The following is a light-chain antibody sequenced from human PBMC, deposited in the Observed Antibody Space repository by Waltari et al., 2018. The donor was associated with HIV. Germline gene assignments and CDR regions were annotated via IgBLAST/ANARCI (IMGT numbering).Light chain of an antibody. CDR1: SSDVGGYNY. V-gene: IGLV2-14*01. CDR2: EVT. J-gene: IGLJ2*01. CDR3: SSYTSSNTVV. Sequence: QSALTQPASVSGSPGQSITISCTGTSSDVGGYNYVSWYQQHPGKAPKVMIYEVTNRPSGVPNRFSGSKSGNTASLTISGLQAEDEADYYCSSYTSSNTVVFGGGTKLTVL.